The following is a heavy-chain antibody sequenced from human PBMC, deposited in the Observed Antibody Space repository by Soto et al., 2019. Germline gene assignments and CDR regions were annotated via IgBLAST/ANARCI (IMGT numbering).Heavy chain of an antibody. D-gene: IGHD5-18*01. CDR3: ARRGYSYGYRWFDP. V-gene: IGHV4-39*01. Sequence: PSETLSLTCTVSGASISSSYHWGWIRQPPGKGLEWIGSIHYTGNTYYNPSLKSRVIISVDMSKNQFSLKLSSVTAADTAVYFCARRGYSYGYRWFDPWGQGTLVPVSS. CDR1: GASISSSYH. J-gene: IGHJ5*02. CDR2: IHYTGNT.